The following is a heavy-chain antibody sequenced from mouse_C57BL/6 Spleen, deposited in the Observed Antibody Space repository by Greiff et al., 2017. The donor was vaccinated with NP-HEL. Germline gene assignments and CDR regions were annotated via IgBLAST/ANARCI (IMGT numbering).Heavy chain of an antibody. CDR3: ARQNYGSSDWYFDV. CDR1: GFTFSSYG. D-gene: IGHD1-1*01. J-gene: IGHJ1*03. Sequence: EVHLVESGGDLVKPGGSLKLSCAASGFTFSSYGMSWVRQTPDKRLEWVATISSGGSYTYYLDSVKGRFTISRDNAKNTLYLQMSSLKSEDTAMYYCARQNYGSSDWYFDVWGTGTTVTVSS. V-gene: IGHV5-6*01. CDR2: ISSGGSYT.